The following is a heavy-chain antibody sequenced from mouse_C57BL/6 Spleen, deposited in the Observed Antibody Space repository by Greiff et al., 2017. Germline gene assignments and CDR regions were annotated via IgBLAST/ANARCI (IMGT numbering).Heavy chain of an antibody. CDR1: GFSLTSYG. D-gene: IGHD2-5*01. Sequence: VMLVESGPGLVQPSQSLSITCTVSGFSLTSYGVHWVRQSPGKGLEWLGVIWSGGSTDYNAAFISRLSISKDNSKSQVFFKMNSLQADDTAIYXCARERTIVTPDAMDYWGQGTSVTVSS. J-gene: IGHJ4*01. CDR3: ARERTIVTPDAMDY. CDR2: IWSGGST. V-gene: IGHV2-2*01.